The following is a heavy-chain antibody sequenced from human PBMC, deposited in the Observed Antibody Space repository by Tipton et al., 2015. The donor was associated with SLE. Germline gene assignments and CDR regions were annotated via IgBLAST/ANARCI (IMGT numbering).Heavy chain of an antibody. Sequence: TLSLTCTVSGGSISRSYWSWIRQPPGKGLEWIGYVYYGGTTSYTPSLKSRVTISVDTSKNQVSLKLSSVTAADTAVYYCARQPVYYYFYMDVWGKGTTVTVSS. J-gene: IGHJ6*03. CDR2: VYYGGTT. CDR1: GGSISRSY. V-gene: IGHV4-59*08. CDR3: ARQPVYYYFYMDV.